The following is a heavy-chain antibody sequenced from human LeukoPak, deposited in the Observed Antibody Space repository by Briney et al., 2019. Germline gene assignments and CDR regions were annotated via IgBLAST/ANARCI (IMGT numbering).Heavy chain of an antibody. D-gene: IGHD3-22*01. V-gene: IGHV4-4*07. J-gene: IGHJ4*02. CDR2: IYTSGST. CDR1: RGSLSSYY. CDR3: ARALASSGYYSLDY. Sequence: SETLSLTRTVPRGSLSSYYWSWMRQPAGRGGEWIGRIYTSGSTNYNPTLESRVTMSVNTSENQFSLKLSSVTAADTAVYYCARALASSGYYSLDYWGQGTLVTVSS.